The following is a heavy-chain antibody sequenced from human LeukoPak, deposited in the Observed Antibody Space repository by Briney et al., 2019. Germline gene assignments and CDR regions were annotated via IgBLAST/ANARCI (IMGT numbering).Heavy chain of an antibody. CDR2: VYYDGST. CDR3: ARRDRKRLYWFFDL. V-gene: IGHV4-39*01. J-gene: IGHJ2*01. D-gene: IGHD6-25*01. CDR1: GGSISSTSDY. Sequence: SETLSLTCTVSGGSISSTSDYWGWIRQPPGKGLEWIGSVYYDGSTYYNPSLKSRVTISVDTSENQFSLKLSSVSAADMAVYYCARRDRKRLYWFFDLWGRGTLATVSS.